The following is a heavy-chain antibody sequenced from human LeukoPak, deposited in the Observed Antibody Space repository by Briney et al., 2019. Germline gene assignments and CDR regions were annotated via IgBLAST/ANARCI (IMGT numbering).Heavy chain of an antibody. V-gene: IGHV1-2*02. J-gene: IGHJ4*02. CDR3: ARGGLTMVRGVNWGSDY. CDR2: INPNSGGT. D-gene: IGHD3-10*01. Sequence: ASVKVSCKASGFTFTAYHMHWVRQAPGQGLEWMGWINPNSGGTNYAQKFQGRVTMTRDTSISTAYMELSRLRSDDTAVYYCARGGLTMVRGVNWGSDYWGQGTLVTVSS. CDR1: GFTFTAYH.